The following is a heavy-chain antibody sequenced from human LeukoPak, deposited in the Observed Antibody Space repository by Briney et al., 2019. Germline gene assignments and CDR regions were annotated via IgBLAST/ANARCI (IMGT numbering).Heavy chain of an antibody. V-gene: IGHV3-53*01. D-gene: IGHD3-22*01. Sequence: GGSLRLSCAASGFTVSSNYMNWVRQAPGKGLEWVSIIYSGGNTYYADSVKGRFTISRDNSQNTMYLQMNSLRPEDTAVYYCTRLLYYYDSTIYQRYFDYWGQGTLVTVSS. CDR3: TRLLYYYDSTIYQRYFDY. CDR2: IYSGGNT. J-gene: IGHJ4*02. CDR1: GFTVSSNY.